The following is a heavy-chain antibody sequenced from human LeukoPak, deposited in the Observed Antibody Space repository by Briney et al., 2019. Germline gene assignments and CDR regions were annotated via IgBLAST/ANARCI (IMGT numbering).Heavy chain of an antibody. Sequence: SETLSLTCTVSGGSISSYYWSWIRQPAGKGLEWIGRIYTSGSTNYNPSLKSRVTMSVDTSKTQFSLKLSSVTDADTAVYYCARVARLYYYDSSGYYYSYYFDYWGQGTLVTVSS. D-gene: IGHD3-22*01. J-gene: IGHJ4*02. CDR1: GGSISSYY. CDR3: ARVARLYYYDSSGYYYSYYFDY. CDR2: IYTSGST. V-gene: IGHV4-4*07.